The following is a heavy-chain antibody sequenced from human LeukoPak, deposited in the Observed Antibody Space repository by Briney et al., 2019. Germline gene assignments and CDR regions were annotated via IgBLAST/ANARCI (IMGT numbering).Heavy chain of an antibody. CDR2: ISDSGGST. CDR1: GITLSNYG. D-gene: IGHD3-22*01. CDR3: ARRGVVIRVILVGFHKEAFYFDS. J-gene: IGHJ4*02. Sequence: GGSLRLSCAVSGITLSNYGMSWVRQAPGKGLEWVAGISDSGGSTNYADSVEGRFTISGDNPKNTLYLQMNSLRAEDTAVYFCARRGVVIRVILVGFHKEAFYFDSWGQGALVTVSS. V-gene: IGHV3-23*01.